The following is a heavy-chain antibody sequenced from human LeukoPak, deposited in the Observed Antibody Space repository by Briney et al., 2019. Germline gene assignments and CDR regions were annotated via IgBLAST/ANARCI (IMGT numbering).Heavy chain of an antibody. V-gene: IGHV4-39*07. CDR2: IYYSGST. CDR3: ARDGSYSSSWYGPDDY. D-gene: IGHD6-13*01. Sequence: SETLSLTCTVSGGSISSSGYYWGWIRQPPGKGLEWIGSIYYSGSTYYNPSLKSRVTISVDTSKNQFSLKLSSVTAADTAVYYCARDGSYSSSWYGPDDYWGQGTLVTVSS. CDR1: GGSISSSGYY. J-gene: IGHJ4*02.